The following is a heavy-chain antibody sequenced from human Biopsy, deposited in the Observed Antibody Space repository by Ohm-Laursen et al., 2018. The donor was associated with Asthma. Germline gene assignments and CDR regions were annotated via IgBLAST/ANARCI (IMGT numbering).Heavy chain of an antibody. Sequence: GSSVKVSCNSLGGTFNACVIGWVRQAPGQGLEWMGGINSVFGTTTYPQKFQDRVTITADDSTSTVYMELSSLRSEDTAVYYCARKAGSCISRTCYSLDFWGQGTLVTVSS. J-gene: IGHJ4*02. CDR1: GGTFNACV. D-gene: IGHD2-2*01. CDR2: INSVFGTT. CDR3: ARKAGSCISRTCYSLDF. V-gene: IGHV1-69*01.